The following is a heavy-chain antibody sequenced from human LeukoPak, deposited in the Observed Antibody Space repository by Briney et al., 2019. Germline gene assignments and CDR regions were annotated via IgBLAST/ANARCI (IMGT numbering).Heavy chain of an antibody. D-gene: IGHD1-26*01. J-gene: IGHJ4*02. CDR1: GFTVSSNY. V-gene: IGHV3-53*01. CDR3: AREVKLLYYFDY. Sequence: GGSLRLSCAASGFTVSSNYMSWVRQAPGKGLEWVSVIYSGGSTYYADSVKGRFTISRDNSKNTLYLQMDSLRAEDTAVYYCAREVKLLYYFDYWGQGTLVTVSS. CDR2: IYSGGST.